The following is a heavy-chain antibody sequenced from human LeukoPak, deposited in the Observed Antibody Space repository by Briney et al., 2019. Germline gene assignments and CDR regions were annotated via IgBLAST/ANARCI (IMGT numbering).Heavy chain of an antibody. D-gene: IGHD3-10*01. Sequence: PGGSLRLSCAVSGITLSNYGMSWVRQAPGKRREWVAGISDSGGSTNYADSVKGRFTISRDNPKNTLYLQMNSLRAEDTAVYFCAKRRIVIRAVIIVGFHKEAYYFDYWGQGALVTVSS. CDR1: GITLSNYG. CDR3: AKRRIVIRAVIIVGFHKEAYYFDY. J-gene: IGHJ4*02. V-gene: IGHV3-23*01. CDR2: ISDSGGST.